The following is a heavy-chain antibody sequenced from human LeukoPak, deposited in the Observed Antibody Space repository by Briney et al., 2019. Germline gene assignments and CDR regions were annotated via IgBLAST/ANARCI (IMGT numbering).Heavy chain of an antibody. CDR2: IYTSGST. CDR1: GGSISSYY. V-gene: IGHV4-4*09. Sequence: SETLSLTCTVSGGSISSYYWSWIRQPPGKGLEWIGYIYTSGSTNYNPSLKSRVTISVDTSKNQFSLKLSSVTAADTAVYYCVRRLEYSSSFDYWGQGTLVTVSS. J-gene: IGHJ4*02. CDR3: VRRLEYSSSFDY. D-gene: IGHD6-6*01.